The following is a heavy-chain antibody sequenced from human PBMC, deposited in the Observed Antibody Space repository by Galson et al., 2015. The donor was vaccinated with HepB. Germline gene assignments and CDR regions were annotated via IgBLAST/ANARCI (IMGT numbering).Heavy chain of an antibody. CDR1: GYTFTSYD. Sequence: SVKVSCKASGYTFTSYDINWVRQATGQGLEWMGWMNPNSGNTGYAQKFQGRVTMTRNTSISTAYMELSSLRSEDTAVYYCARGTYYYDSSGYYGSDYYYMDVWGKGTTVTVSS. V-gene: IGHV1-8*01. CDR2: MNPNSGNT. CDR3: ARGTYYYDSSGYYGSDYYYMDV. J-gene: IGHJ6*03. D-gene: IGHD3-22*01.